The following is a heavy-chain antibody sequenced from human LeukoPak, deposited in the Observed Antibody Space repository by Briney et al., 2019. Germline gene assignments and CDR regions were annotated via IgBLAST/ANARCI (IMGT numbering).Heavy chain of an antibody. Sequence: ASVKVSCKASGYTFTSYAIHWVRQAPGQRLEWMGWINAGTGNRKYSQKFQDRVTITRETSATTAYMELSSLTSEDTAVYYCARVSDDSGWNFDYWGQGTHVAVSS. D-gene: IGHD6-19*01. CDR3: ARVSDDSGWNFDY. J-gene: IGHJ4*02. CDR2: INAGTGNR. V-gene: IGHV1-3*01. CDR1: GYTFTSYA.